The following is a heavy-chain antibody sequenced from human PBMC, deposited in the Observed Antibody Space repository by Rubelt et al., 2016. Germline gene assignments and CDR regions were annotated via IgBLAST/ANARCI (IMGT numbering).Heavy chain of an antibody. D-gene: IGHD4/OR15-4a*01. CDR2: INTKTGNP. J-gene: IGHJ5*02. Sequence: QVQLVQSGAEVKKPGASVKVSCKASGYTFTSYGISWVRQAPGQGPERRGWINTKTGNPSYAPGFTGRFVFSLDTSVNTAYLQISSLQPEDTAVYFCARGHYGAWGQGTLVTVSS. V-gene: IGHV7-4-1*02. CDR1: GYTFTSYG. CDR3: ARGHYGA.